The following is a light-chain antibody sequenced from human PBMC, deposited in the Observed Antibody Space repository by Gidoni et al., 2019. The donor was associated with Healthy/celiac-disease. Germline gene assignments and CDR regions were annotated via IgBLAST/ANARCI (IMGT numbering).Light chain of an antibody. CDR2: DAS. CDR3: QQYDNLSFT. V-gene: IGKV1-33*01. CDR1: QDISNY. J-gene: IGKJ3*01. Sequence: DIMMTQSPSSLSASVGDRVTTTCQASQDISNYLNWYQQKPGKDPKLLIYDASNLETGVPSRFSGSGCGTDFTFTISSMQPEDIATYYCQQYDNLSFTFGRGTKVDIK.